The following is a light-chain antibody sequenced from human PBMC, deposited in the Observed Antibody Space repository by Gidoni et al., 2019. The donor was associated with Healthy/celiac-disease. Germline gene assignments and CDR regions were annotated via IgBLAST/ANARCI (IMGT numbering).Light chain of an antibody. V-gene: IGKV1-39*01. J-gene: IGKJ4*01. Sequence: IKMTQSPSSLSASVVDRVTITCRASQSISSYLNWYQQKPGKAPKLLIYAASSLQSGVPSRFSGSGSGTDFTLTISSLQPEDFATYYCQQSYSTLLTFGGGTKVEIK. CDR3: QQSYSTLLT. CDR1: QSISSY. CDR2: AAS.